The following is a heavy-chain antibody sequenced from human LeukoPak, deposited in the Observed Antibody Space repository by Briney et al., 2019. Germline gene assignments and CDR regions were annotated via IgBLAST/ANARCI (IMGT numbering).Heavy chain of an antibody. CDR1: GFTLSNSA. D-gene: IGHD3-22*01. Sequence: GKSLRLSCAASGFTLSNSAMSWVRQAPGKGLEWVSGFSGPGKTYYADSVKGRFTISRDNSKNTLYLQMNSLRAEDTAVYYCAKSDDSSGYYYGYFDYWGQGTLVTVSS. CDR3: AKSDDSSGYYYGYFDY. J-gene: IGHJ4*02. CDR2: FSGPGKT. V-gene: IGHV3-23*01.